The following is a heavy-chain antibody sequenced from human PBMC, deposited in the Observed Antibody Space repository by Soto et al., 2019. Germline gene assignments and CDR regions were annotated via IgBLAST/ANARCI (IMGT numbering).Heavy chain of an antibody. Sequence: PSETLSLTCTVSGGSISNYYWSWIRQPPGKGLEWIGYIYYSGSTNYNPSLKTRVTISVDTSKSQFSLKLSSVTAADTAVYYCARQVVPANVHSWFDPWGQGTPVKVSS. CDR3: ARQVVPANVHSWFDP. V-gene: IGHV4-59*08. CDR2: IYYSGST. CDR1: GGSISNYY. D-gene: IGHD2-2*01. J-gene: IGHJ5*02.